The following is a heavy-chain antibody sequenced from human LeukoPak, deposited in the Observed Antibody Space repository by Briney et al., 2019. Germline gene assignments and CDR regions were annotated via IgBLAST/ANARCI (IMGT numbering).Heavy chain of an antibody. V-gene: IGHV1-69*01. D-gene: IGHD6-19*01. CDR1: GGTFSSYA. Sequence: SVKVSCKASGGTFSSYAISWVRQAPGQGLEWMGGIIPIFGTANYAQKFQGRVTITADESTSTAYMELSSLRSEDTAVYYCARSASLGYSSGWYNIYYFDYWGQGTLVTVSS. J-gene: IGHJ4*02. CDR2: IIPIFGTA. CDR3: ARSASLGYSSGWYNIYYFDY.